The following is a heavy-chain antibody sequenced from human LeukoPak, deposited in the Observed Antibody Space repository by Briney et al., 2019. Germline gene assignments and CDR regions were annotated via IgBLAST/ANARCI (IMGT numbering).Heavy chain of an antibody. Sequence: GASLKVSCKASGGAFSSYAISWVRQAPRQGLEWMGGIIPIFGTANYAQKFQGRVTITTDESTSTAYMELSSLRSEDTAVYYCARSVGWEPRHYYYMDVWGKGTTVTVSS. V-gene: IGHV1-69*05. CDR3: ARSVGWEPRHYYYMDV. CDR2: IIPIFGTA. J-gene: IGHJ6*03. D-gene: IGHD1-26*01. CDR1: GGAFSSYA.